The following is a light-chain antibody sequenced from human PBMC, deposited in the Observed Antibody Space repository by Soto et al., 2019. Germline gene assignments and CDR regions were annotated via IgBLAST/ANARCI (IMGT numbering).Light chain of an antibody. CDR3: GTWDSRLSVYV. Sequence: QSVLTQPPSVSAAPGQKVTISCSGSSSNIGKNYVSWYQQVPGTAPELVIYEDDKRRSGIPDRFSGSKSGTSATLGITGLQTGDEADYYCGTWDSRLSVYVFGTGTKVTVL. CDR1: SSNIGKNY. V-gene: IGLV1-51*02. CDR2: EDD. J-gene: IGLJ1*01.